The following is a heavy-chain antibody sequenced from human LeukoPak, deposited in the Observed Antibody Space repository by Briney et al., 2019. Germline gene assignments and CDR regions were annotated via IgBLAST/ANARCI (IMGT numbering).Heavy chain of an antibody. J-gene: IGHJ4*02. CDR3: AEVHYTASFPGSFPGRNYFDS. D-gene: IGHD1-26*01. CDR2: IGARGDVT. V-gene: IGHV3-23*01. CDR1: GFAFSGYA. Sequence: GGSLRLSCTVSGFAFSGYAMSWVRQAPGKGPEWVSSIGARGDVTYSADSVKGRFTISRDNSKRTLFLQMNSLRAEDTAVYYCAEVHYTASFPGSFPGRNYFDSWGQGSLVTVSS.